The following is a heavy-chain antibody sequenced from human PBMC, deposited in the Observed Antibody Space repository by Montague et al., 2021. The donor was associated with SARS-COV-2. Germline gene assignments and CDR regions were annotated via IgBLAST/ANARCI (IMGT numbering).Heavy chain of an antibody. CDR2: IYFSGSS. J-gene: IGHJ5*02. CDR1: GGSVSSSGYY. V-gene: IGHV4-39*01. D-gene: IGHD2-15*01. CDR3: ARHTRWGLVVASPNGFDL. Sequence: SETLSLTCTVSGGSVSSSGYYWGWIRQPPGKGLEWIGSIYFSGSSXYNPSLKSRVSISVDTSKNQFSLRLSSVTSADTAVYYCARHTRWGLVVASPNGFDLWGQGTLVTVSS.